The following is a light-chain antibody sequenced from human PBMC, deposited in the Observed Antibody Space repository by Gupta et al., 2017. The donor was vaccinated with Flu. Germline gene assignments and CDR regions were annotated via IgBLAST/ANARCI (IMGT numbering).Light chain of an antibody. J-gene: IGLJ2*01. CDR2: AVS. CDR3: SSYTSSSTLEI. CDR1: SSDVGDYNY. Sequence: QSALTQPASVSGSPGQSITISCTGTSSDVGDYNYVSWYQQHPGKAPKLMIYAVSNRPSGVSNRFSGSKSGNTASLTIAGLQAEDEADYYCSSYTSSSTLEILGGGTKLTVL. V-gene: IGLV2-14*01.